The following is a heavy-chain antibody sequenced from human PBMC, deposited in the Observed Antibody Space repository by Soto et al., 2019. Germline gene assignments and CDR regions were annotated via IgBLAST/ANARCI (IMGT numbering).Heavy chain of an antibody. V-gene: IGHV1-69*02. D-gene: IGHD6-13*01. CDR1: GASFSSYS. CDR2: TIPLLNIA. CDR3: ASWGSSSWTGQQVDYFDF. Sequence: SVKVSCKASGASFSSYSISWVRQAPGQGLEWMGRTIPLLNIANYAQKYQGRVTISADKSTNTAYMELSRLRSDDTAVYYCASWGSSSWTGQQVDYFDFWGQGTLVTVSS. J-gene: IGHJ4*02.